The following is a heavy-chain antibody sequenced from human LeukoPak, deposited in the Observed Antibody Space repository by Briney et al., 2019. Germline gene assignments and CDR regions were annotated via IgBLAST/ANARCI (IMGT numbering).Heavy chain of an antibody. CDR1: GFTFSSSA. CDR2: ISSDGSSI. J-gene: IGHJ4*02. V-gene: IGHV3-30-3*01. Sequence: QSGGSLRLSCAASGFTFSSSAMHWVRQAPGKGLEWVALISSDGSSIHYADSVKGRFTISRDNSKNTLYLQMNSLRAEDTAVYFCARDLDRSYFDYWGQGTLVTVSS. D-gene: IGHD3-22*01. CDR3: ARDLDRSYFDY.